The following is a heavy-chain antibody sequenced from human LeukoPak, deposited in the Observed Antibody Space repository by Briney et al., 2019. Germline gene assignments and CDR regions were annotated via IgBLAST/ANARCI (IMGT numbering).Heavy chain of an antibody. D-gene: IGHD4-23*01. CDR3: ARGHDYGGNEHNWFDP. CDR2: IIPIFGTA. Sequence: SVKVSCKASGGTFSSYAISWVRQAPGQGREWMGRIIPIFGTANYAQKFQGRVTITTDESTSTAYMELSSLRSEDTAVYYCARGHDYGGNEHNWFDPWGQGTLVTVSS. J-gene: IGHJ5*02. V-gene: IGHV1-69*05. CDR1: GGTFSSYA.